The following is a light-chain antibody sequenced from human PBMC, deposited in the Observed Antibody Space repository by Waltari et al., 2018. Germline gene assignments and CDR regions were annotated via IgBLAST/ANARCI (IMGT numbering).Light chain of an antibody. CDR3: SSYTVSSSLVI. J-gene: IGLJ2*01. CDR1: SSDVGGYNY. CDR2: DVN. V-gene: IGLV2-14*01. Sequence: QSALTQPASVSGSPGQSITISCTGTSSDVGGYNYVSWYQQYPGKAPKLMIFDVNIRPSGVSNRFSGSKSGNTASLTISGLQAEDEANYYCSSYTVSSSLVIFGGGTKLTVL.